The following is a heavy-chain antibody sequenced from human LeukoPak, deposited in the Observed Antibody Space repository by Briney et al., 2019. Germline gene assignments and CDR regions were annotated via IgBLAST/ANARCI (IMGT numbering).Heavy chain of an antibody. CDR3: AKGALRVVIDY. CDR2: ITAGGGTT. V-gene: IGHV3-23*01. CDR1: GFTFNNYP. D-gene: IGHD4-23*01. J-gene: IGHJ4*02. Sequence: GGSLRLSCAASGFTFNNYPMSWVRQAPGKGLEWVSSITAGGGTTSYADSVKGRFTISRDNSKNTLYLHMDSLTAEDTAVYYCAKGALRVVIDYWGQGTLVTVSS.